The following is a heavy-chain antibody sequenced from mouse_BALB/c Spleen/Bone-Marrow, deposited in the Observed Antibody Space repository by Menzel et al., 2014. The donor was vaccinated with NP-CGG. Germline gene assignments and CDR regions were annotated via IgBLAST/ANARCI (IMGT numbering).Heavy chain of an antibody. CDR2: IWSGGST. CDR3: ARNRDGRYAMDY. V-gene: IGHV2-2*02. J-gene: IGHJ4*01. Sequence: VQVVESGPGLVAPSQSLSITCTVSGFSLTSYGVHWVRQSPGKGLEWLGVIWSGGSTDYNAAFISRLSISKDNSKSQVFFKMNSLQANDTAIYYCARNRDGRYAMDYWGQGTSVTVSS. D-gene: IGHD2-3*01. CDR1: GFSLTSYG.